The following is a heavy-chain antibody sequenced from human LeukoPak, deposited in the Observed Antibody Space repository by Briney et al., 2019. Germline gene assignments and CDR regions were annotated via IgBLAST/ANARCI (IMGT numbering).Heavy chain of an antibody. CDR1: GFTFSSYA. Sequence: GSLRLSCAASGFTFSSYAMHWVRQAPGKGLEYVSAISSNGGSTYYANSVKGRFTISRDNAKNSLYLQMNSLRAEDTAVYYCAREQTYSSGRWRPKGVWFDPWGQGTLVTVSS. D-gene: IGHD6-19*01. CDR3: AREQTYSSGRWRPKGVWFDP. V-gene: IGHV3-64*01. J-gene: IGHJ5*02. CDR2: ISSNGGST.